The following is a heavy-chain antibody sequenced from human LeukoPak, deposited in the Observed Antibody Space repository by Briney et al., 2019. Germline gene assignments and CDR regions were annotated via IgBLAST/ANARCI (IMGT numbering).Heavy chain of an antibody. CDR1: GGSFSGYY. D-gene: IGHD1-14*01. CDR3: ARAEPYYYYMDV. CDR2: IYDSGST. V-gene: IGHV4-59*01. Sequence: PSETLSLTCAVYGGSFSGYYWSWIRQPPGKGLEGMGDIYDSGSTNYHPSLNSRVTISVDTSNNQFSLKLSSVPAADTAVYYCARAEPYYYYMDVWGKGTTVTISS. J-gene: IGHJ6*03.